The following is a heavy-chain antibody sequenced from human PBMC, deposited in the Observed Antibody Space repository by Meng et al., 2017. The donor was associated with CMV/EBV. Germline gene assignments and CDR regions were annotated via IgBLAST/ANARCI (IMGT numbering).Heavy chain of an antibody. D-gene: IGHD2-15*01. CDR2: IRSKANSYAT. CDR3: TRPSYCSGGSCGDY. CDR1: GFTFIASA. V-gene: IGHV3-73*01. Sequence: GFTFIASALHWVRQASGKGLEWVGRIRSKANSYATAYAASVKGRFTISRDDSKNTAYLQMNSLKTEDTAVYYCTRPSYCSGGSCGDYWGQGTLVTVSS. J-gene: IGHJ4*02.